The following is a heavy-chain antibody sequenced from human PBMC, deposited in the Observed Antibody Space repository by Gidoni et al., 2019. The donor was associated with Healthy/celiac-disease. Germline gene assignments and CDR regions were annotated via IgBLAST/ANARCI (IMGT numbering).Heavy chain of an antibody. CDR1: GFTFSSYG. J-gene: IGHJ3*02. CDR3: ARDHDYEVGGSDAFDI. CDR2: IWYDGSNK. V-gene: IGHV3-33*01. Sequence: QVQLVESGGGVVQPGRSLRLSCAASGFTFSSYGMHWVRQAPGKGLGWVAVIWYDGSNKYYADSVKGRFTISRDNSKNTLYLQMNSLRAEDTAVYYCARDHDYEVGGSDAFDIWGQGTMVTVSS. D-gene: IGHD4-17*01.